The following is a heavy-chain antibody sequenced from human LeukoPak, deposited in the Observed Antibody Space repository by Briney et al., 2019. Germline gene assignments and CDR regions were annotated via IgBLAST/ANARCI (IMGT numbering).Heavy chain of an antibody. J-gene: IGHJ4*02. CDR2: ISYDGRNK. CDR3: ARVGSSSWFSFGYFDY. V-gene: IGHV3-30*04. D-gene: IGHD6-13*01. Sequence: GRSLRLSCAASGFTFSSYAMHWVRQAPGKGLEWVAVISYDGRNKYYPDSVKGRFTISRGNSKNTLYLQMNSLRAEDTAVYYCARVGSSSWFSFGYFDYWGQGTLVTVSS. CDR1: GFTFSSYA.